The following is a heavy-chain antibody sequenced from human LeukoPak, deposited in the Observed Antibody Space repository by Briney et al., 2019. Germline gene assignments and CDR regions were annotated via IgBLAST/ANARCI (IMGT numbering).Heavy chain of an antibody. V-gene: IGHV3-74*01. CDR3: ARGGLLRYFDWSPYDAFDI. CDR1: GFTFSSYW. D-gene: IGHD3-9*01. Sequence: GGSLRLSCAASGFTFSSYWMHWVRQAPGKGLVWVSRINSDGSSTSYADSVKGRFTISRDNAKNTLYLQMNSLRAEDTAVYYCARGGLLRYFDWSPYDAFDIWGQGTMVTVSS. CDR2: INSDGSST. J-gene: IGHJ3*02.